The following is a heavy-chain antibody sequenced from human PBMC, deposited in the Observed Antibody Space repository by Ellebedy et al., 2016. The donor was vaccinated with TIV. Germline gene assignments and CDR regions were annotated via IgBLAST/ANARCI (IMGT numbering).Heavy chain of an antibody. CDR3: ARTRIYSSGMDV. Sequence: ASVKVSCXASGYTLSGYYIHWVRQAPGQGLEWMGWINPNDDGTNYAQKFQGWVTMTRDASISTAYMELSRLRPDDTAVYYCARTRIYSSGMDVWGQGTTVIVS. CDR2: INPNDDGT. D-gene: IGHD1-26*01. J-gene: IGHJ6*02. V-gene: IGHV1-2*04. CDR1: GYTLSGYY.